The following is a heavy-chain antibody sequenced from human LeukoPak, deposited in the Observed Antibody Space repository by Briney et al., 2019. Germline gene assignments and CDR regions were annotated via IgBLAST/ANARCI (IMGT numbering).Heavy chain of an antibody. Sequence: GGSLRLSCAASEFTFDDYAMHWVRQAPGKGLEWVSGISWNSGSIGYADSVKGRFTISRDNAKNSLYLQMNSLRAEDTALYYCAKDLTYYYDSSGGFDYWGQGTLVTVSS. V-gene: IGHV3-9*01. CDR2: ISWNSGSI. D-gene: IGHD3-22*01. CDR3: AKDLTYYYDSSGGFDY. CDR1: EFTFDDYA. J-gene: IGHJ4*02.